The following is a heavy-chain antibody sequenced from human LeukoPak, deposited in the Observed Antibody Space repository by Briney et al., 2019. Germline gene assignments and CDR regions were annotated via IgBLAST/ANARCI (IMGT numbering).Heavy chain of an antibody. J-gene: IGHJ6*01. D-gene: IGHD6-19*01. CDR3: ARDQGRSRRYSSGWEDYYYYG. Sequence: GRSLRLSCAASGFTFSSYAMHWVRQAPGKGLEWVAVISYDGSNKYYADSVKGRFTTSRDNSKNTLYLQMNSLRAEDTAVYYCARDQGRSRRYSSGWEDYYYYG. V-gene: IGHV3-30*04. CDR2: ISYDGSNK. CDR1: GFTFSSYA.